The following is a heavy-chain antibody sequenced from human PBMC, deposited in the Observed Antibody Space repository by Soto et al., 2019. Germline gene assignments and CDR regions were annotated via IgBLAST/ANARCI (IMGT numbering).Heavy chain of an antibody. J-gene: IGHJ3*02. D-gene: IGHD3-22*01. V-gene: IGHV3-74*01. CDR3: ARDTYYYDSSDHFSADAFDI. Sequence: EVQLVESGGGLVQPGGSLRLSCAASGFTSSSYWIHWVRQAPCKGLVWVSRISNDGSSTNYADSVKGRFTISRDNAKNTVYLQMNSLRAEDTAVYYCARDTYYYDSSDHFSADAFDIWGQGTMVTVSS. CDR1: GFTSSSYW. CDR2: ISNDGSST.